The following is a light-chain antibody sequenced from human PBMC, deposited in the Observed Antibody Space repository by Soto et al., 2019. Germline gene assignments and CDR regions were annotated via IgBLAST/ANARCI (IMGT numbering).Light chain of an antibody. CDR3: GTWDSSLSVWL. V-gene: IGLV1-51*01. J-gene: IGLJ3*02. CDR1: SSNIGNNY. Sequence: QSVLTQPPSVSAAPGQKVTISCSGSSSNIGNNYVSWYQQLPGTDPKLLIYDNNKRPSGIPDRFSGSKSGTSATLGITGLQTGDEADYYCGTWDSSLSVWLFGGGTKLTVL. CDR2: DNN.